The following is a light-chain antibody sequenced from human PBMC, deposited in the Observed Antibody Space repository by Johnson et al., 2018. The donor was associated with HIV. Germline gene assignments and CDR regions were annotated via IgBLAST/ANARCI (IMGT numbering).Light chain of an antibody. Sequence: QSVLTQPPSVSAAPGEKVNISCSGSSSNIENDYLSWYQQLPGTAPKLLIYDNNKRPSGIPDRFSGSKSGTSATLGITGLQTGDEGDYFCGAWDSTLNAYVFGTGTKVTVL. CDR3: GAWDSTLNAYV. J-gene: IGLJ1*01. CDR1: SSNIENDY. CDR2: DNN. V-gene: IGLV1-51*01.